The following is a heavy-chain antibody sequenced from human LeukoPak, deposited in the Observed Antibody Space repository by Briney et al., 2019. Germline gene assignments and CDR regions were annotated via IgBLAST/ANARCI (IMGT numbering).Heavy chain of an antibody. CDR2: LSASGDST. Sequence: GGSLRLSCAASGFTLSSYGMSWVRQAPAKGLEWVSTLSASGDSTYYVDSVKGRFTISRDNSKNTLYLQMDSLRAGDTAVYYCSKRECSDNNCYFVNWGQGTLVTVSS. D-gene: IGHD1-20*01. CDR3: SKRECSDNNCYFVN. V-gene: IGHV3-23*01. CDR1: GFTLSSYG. J-gene: IGHJ4*02.